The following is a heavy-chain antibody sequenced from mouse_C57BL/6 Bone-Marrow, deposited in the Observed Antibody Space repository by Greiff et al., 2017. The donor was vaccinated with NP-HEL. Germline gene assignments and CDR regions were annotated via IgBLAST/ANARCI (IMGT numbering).Heavy chain of an antibody. CDR3: ARKSEIYDGYYDYFDY. CDR1: GYTFTSYW. J-gene: IGHJ2*01. V-gene: IGHV1-72*01. D-gene: IGHD2-3*01. CDR2: IDPNSGGT. Sequence: QVQLQQPGAELVKPGASVKLSCKASGYTFTSYWMHWVKQRPGRGLEWIGRIDPNSGGTKYNEKFKSKATLTVDKSSSTAYMQLSSLTSEDSAVYYCARKSEIYDGYYDYFDYWGQGTTLTVSS.